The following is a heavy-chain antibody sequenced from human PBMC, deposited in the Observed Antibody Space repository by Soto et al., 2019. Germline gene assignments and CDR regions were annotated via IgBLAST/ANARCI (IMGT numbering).Heavy chain of an antibody. Sequence: QVQLVQSGAEVKKPGSSVKVSCKASGGTFSSYTISWVRQAPGQGLEWMGRIIPILGIANYAQKFQGRVTINADKTTITAYMELSSLRSEDTAVYYCAGAAGYCSSTRCYLFAFDIWGQGTMVTVSS. D-gene: IGHD2-2*01. CDR2: IIPILGIA. CDR3: AGAAGYCSSTRCYLFAFDI. V-gene: IGHV1-69*02. J-gene: IGHJ3*02. CDR1: GGTFSSYT.